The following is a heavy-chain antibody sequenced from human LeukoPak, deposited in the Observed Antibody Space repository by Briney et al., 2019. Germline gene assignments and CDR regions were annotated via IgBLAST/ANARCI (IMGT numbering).Heavy chain of an antibody. CDR1: GGTFSSYA. CDR3: ARGYCSSTSCQHSLLDY. CDR2: IIPIFGTA. J-gene: IGHJ4*02. D-gene: IGHD2-2*01. Sequence: ASVKVSCKASGGTFSSYAISWVRQAPGQGLEWMGGIIPIFGTANYAQKFQGRVTITADESTSTAYMELSSLRSEDTAVYYCARGYCSSTSCQHSLLDYWGQGTLVTVSS. V-gene: IGHV1-69*13.